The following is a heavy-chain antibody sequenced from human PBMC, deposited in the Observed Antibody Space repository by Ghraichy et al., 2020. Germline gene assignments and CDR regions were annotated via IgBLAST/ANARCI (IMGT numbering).Heavy chain of an antibody. Sequence: GGSLRLSCAASGFSFSSYWMSWVRQAPGKGLDGLANIIEDVTAENAVDSVRGRFPSSRDNAKNSVYLQMNSLRAEDTAVYYCAKDDEDVYYYYYYMDVWGKGTRVTGSS. J-gene: IGHJ6*03. D-gene: IGHD2-15*01. CDR1: GFSFSSYW. V-gene: IGHV3-7*01. CDR2: IIEDVTAE. CDR3: AKDDEDVYYYYYYMDV.